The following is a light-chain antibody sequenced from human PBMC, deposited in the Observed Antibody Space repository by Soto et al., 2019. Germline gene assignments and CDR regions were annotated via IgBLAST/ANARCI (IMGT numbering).Light chain of an antibody. CDR2: GAS. CDR3: QQYGSSPPIT. J-gene: IGKJ5*01. Sequence: EIVLTQSPGTLSLSPGERATLSCRASQSVSSSYLAWYQQKPGQAPSLLIYGASRRATGIPDRFSGSGSGTDFPLTISRLEPEDFAVYYCQQYGSSPPITFGQGTRLEIK. CDR1: QSVSSSY. V-gene: IGKV3-20*01.